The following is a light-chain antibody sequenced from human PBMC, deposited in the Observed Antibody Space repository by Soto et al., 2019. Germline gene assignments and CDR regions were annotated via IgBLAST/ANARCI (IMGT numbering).Light chain of an antibody. V-gene: IGKV3-15*01. CDR3: XXYNNWPPYT. CDR1: QSVSSN. J-gene: IGKJ2*01. CDR2: GAS. Sequence: EIVMTQSPATLSVSPGERATLSCRASQSVSSNLAWYQQKPGQAPRLLIYGASTRATGIPARFSGSGSGTEXXXTXXSXXSEDFAVXXXXXYNNWPPYTFGQGTKLEIK.